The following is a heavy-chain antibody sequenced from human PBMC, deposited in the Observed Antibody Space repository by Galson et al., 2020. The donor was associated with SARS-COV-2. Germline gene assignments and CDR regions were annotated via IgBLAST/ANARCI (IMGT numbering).Heavy chain of an antibody. D-gene: IGHD6-19*01. CDR3: ARGAAMAGINFDY. J-gene: IGHJ4*02. V-gene: IGHV1-3*01. Sequence: ASVKVSCKASGYTFSTYAIHWVRQDPGQRLEWMGWINAGNANTKYSQNFQGRVTITRDTSASIAYMELSSLRSEDTALYYCARGAAMAGINFDYWGQGTLVTVSS. CDR2: INAGNANT. CDR1: GYTFSTYA.